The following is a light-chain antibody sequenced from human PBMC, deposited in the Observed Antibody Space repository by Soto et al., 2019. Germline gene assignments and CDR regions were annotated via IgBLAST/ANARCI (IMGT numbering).Light chain of an antibody. CDR3: QHYDSLS. J-gene: IGKJ5*01. CDR1: QIVSSTY. V-gene: IGKV3-20*01. Sequence: EIVLTQSPGALSLSPGERATLSCRASQIVSSTYLAWFQQKPGQAPRLLIYGASSRATGIPDRFTGSGSGTDFTLTISRLEPEDLAVYYCQHYDSLSFGQGTRPEI. CDR2: GAS.